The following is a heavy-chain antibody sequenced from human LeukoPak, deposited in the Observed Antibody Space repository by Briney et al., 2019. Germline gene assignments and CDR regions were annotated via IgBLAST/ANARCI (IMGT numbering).Heavy chain of an antibody. J-gene: IGHJ6*03. CDR3: AREQSGYDVKKYYYYMDV. CDR2: ISTSSIYI. CDR1: GFTFSSYN. D-gene: IGHD5-12*01. V-gene: IGHV3-21*01. Sequence: GGSLRLSCAASGFTFSSYNMNWVRQAPGKGLEWVSSISTSSIYIYYGDSVKGRFTISRDNAKNSLYLQMNSLRAEDTAVYYCAREQSGYDVKKYYYYMDVWGKGTTVTVSS.